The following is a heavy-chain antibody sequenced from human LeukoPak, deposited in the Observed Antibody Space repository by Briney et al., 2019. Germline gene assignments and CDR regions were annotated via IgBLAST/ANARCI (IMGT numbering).Heavy chain of an antibody. Sequence: SETPSLTCAVYGGSFSGYYWSWIRQPPGKGLEWIGEINHSGSTNYNPSLKSRVTISVDTSKNQFSLKLSSVTAADTAVYYCARGARGWSSGYNWFDPWGQGTLVTVSS. CDR1: GGSFSGYY. CDR3: ARGARGWSSGYNWFDP. V-gene: IGHV4-34*01. J-gene: IGHJ5*02. CDR2: INHSGST. D-gene: IGHD6-19*01.